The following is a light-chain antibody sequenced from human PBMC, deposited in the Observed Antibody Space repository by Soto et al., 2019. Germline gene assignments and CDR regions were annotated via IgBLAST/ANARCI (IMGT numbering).Light chain of an antibody. CDR2: INN. Sequence: QSVLPQPPSASGTPGQRVTISCSGSSSNIGGNSVNWYQHLPGTAPKLLIYINNQRPSGVPDRLSGSKSGTSGSLAISGLQSEDEADYYCAAWDDGLNGVVFGGGTKVTVL. CDR1: SSNIGGNS. V-gene: IGLV1-44*01. CDR3: AAWDDGLNGVV. J-gene: IGLJ3*02.